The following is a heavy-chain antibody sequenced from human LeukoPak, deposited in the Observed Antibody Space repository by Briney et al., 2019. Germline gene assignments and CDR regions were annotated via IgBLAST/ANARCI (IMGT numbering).Heavy chain of an antibody. CDR3: AKSLGAYGRFDY. D-gene: IGHD3-16*01. V-gene: IGHV3-23*01. CDR1: GFAFSTYG. Sequence: QPGGSLRLSCAASGFAFSTYGMSWVRQAPGKGLEWVSTFSGSGGSTYYADFVKGRFTISRDNSKNTLSLQMNSLRAEDTAVYYCAKSLGAYGRFDYWGQGTLVTVSS. J-gene: IGHJ4*02. CDR2: FSGSGGST.